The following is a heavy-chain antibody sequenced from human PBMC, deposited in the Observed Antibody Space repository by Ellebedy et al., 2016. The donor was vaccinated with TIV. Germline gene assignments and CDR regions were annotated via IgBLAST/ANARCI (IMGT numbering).Heavy chain of an antibody. V-gene: IGHV3-21*04. CDR2: ISSSGGYI. D-gene: IGHD1-7*01. Sequence: GESLKISCAASGFTFSSYSMNWVRQAPGKGLEWVSSISSSGGYIYYADSVKGRFTISRDNAKNSLYLQMNSLRAEDTAVYYCARERNYYFDLWGRGTLVTVSS. CDR1: GFTFSSYS. J-gene: IGHJ2*01. CDR3: ARERNYYFDL.